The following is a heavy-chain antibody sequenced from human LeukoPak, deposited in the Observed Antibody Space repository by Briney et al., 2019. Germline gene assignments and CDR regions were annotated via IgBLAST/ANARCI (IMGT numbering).Heavy chain of an antibody. CDR1: GLTFTIYA. V-gene: IGHV3-23*01. D-gene: IGHD4-23*01. Sequence: GGSLRLSCAASGLTFTIYALSWVRQAPGKGLEWVSAISGSGGSTYYAASVKGRFTISRDNSKNSLYLQMNSLRAEDTAIYYCARPTVGSSLSFDPWGQGTPVTVSS. CDR3: ARPTVGSSLSFDP. J-gene: IGHJ5*02. CDR2: ISGSGGST.